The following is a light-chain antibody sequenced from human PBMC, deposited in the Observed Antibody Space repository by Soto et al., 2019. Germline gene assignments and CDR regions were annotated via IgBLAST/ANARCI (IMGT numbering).Light chain of an antibody. J-gene: IGKJ1*01. V-gene: IGKV3-11*01. CDR1: QSVSTN. Sequence: EIVMTQSPATLSLSPGERATLSCRASQSVSTNLVWYQQKPGQAPRLLIYSASTRAAGIPARFSVSGSGTDFTLTIGSLETEDFAVYYCQQRSNWTRTFGQGTKVDIK. CDR3: QQRSNWTRT. CDR2: SAS.